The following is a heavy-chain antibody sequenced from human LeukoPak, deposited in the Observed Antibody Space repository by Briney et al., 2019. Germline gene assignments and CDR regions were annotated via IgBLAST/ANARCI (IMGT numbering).Heavy chain of an antibody. J-gene: IGHJ4*02. CDR1: GDSISGVY. V-gene: IGHV4-59*08. CDR2: VYYSGDT. Sequence: SETLSPTCTVSGDSISGVYWSWIRQPPGKGLEWVGYVYYSGDTNYNPSLKSRVTMSLDTSKNQVSLRLSSVTAADTAVYYCARHPFATPFDHWGRGTLLTVSS. CDR3: ARHPFATPFDH. D-gene: IGHD2-15*01.